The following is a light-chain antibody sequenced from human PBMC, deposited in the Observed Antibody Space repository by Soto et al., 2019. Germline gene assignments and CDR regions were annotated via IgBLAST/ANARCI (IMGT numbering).Light chain of an antibody. CDR2: SNN. V-gene: IGLV1-44*01. CDR1: SSNIGSNV. CDR3: AAWDGSLNGRVV. Sequence: QAVVTQPPSASGTPGQRVTISCSGSSSNIGSNVVHWYQQLPGTAPKLLIYSNNQQPSGVPDRFSGSTSGPSASLAISGLQSEDEADYYCAAWDGSLNGRVVFGGGTKLTVL. J-gene: IGLJ3*02.